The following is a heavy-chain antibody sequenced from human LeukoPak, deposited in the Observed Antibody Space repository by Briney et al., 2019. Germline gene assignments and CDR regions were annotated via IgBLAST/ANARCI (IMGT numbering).Heavy chain of an antibody. V-gene: IGHV1-46*01. CDR3: ARTTEYRRPLDY. CDR2: INPSGGST. CDR1: GYPFTSCY. J-gene: IGHJ4*02. D-gene: IGHD2/OR15-2a*01. Sequence: GASVKVSCKASGYPFTSCYLHWVRQAPGQGLEWMGVINPSGGSTSYAQNFQGRVTMTRDTSTSTVYMELSSLRSEDTAVYYCARTTEYRRPLDYWGQGTLVTVSS.